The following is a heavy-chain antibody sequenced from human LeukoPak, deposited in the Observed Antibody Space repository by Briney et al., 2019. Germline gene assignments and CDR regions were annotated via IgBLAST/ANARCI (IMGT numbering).Heavy chain of an antibody. CDR2: IIPIFGTA. J-gene: IGHJ5*02. CDR1: GGTFSSYA. Sequence: SVKVSCKASGGTFSSYAISWVRQAPGQGLEWMGGIIPIFGTANYAQKFQGRVTITTDESTSTAYMELSSLRSEDTAVYYCATAAGYYYDSSGYSNWFDPWGQGTLVTVSS. V-gene: IGHV1-69*05. CDR3: ATAAGYYYDSSGYSNWFDP. D-gene: IGHD3-22*01.